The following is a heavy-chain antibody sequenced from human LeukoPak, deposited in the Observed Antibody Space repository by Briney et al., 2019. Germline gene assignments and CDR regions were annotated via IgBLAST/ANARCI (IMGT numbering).Heavy chain of an antibody. V-gene: IGHV3-30*02. Sequence: GSLRLSCAASGFSFSSYAMHWVRQAPGKGLEWVAVIWYDGGNKYYADSVKGRFTISRDNSKNTLYLQMNSLRAEDTAVYYCAKDGDYYDSSGYCDYWGQGTLVTVSS. CDR3: AKDGDYYDSSGYCDY. D-gene: IGHD3-22*01. J-gene: IGHJ4*02. CDR2: IWYDGGNK. CDR1: GFSFSSYA.